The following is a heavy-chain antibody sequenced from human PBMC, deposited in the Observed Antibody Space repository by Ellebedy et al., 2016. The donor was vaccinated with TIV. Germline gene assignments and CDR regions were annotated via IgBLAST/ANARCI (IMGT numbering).Heavy chain of an antibody. V-gene: IGHV3-11*01. J-gene: IGHJ5*02. D-gene: IGHD2-15*01. CDR1: GFTFSDYY. CDR2: ISSSGSTI. CDR3: ARDRPRAVVVAATGIGGWFDP. Sequence: PGGSLRLSCAASGFTFSDYYMSWIRQAPGKGLEWVSYISSSGSTIYYADSVKCRFTISRDNAKNSLYLQMNSLRAEDTAVYYCARDRPRAVVVAATGIGGWFDPWGQGTLVTVSS.